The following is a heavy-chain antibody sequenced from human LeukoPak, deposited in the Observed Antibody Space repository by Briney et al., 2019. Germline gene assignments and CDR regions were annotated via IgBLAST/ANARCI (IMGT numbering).Heavy chain of an antibody. CDR2: ISYDGSNK. Sequence: GGSLRLSCAASGFTFRNYYMHWVRQAPGKGLEWVAVISYDGSNKYYADSVKGRFTISRDNSKNTLYLQMNSLRAEDTAVYYCAREPRGGYSYVDIWGQGTMVTVSS. CDR3: AREPRGGYSYVDI. D-gene: IGHD5-18*01. J-gene: IGHJ3*02. CDR1: GFTFRNYY. V-gene: IGHV3-30*04.